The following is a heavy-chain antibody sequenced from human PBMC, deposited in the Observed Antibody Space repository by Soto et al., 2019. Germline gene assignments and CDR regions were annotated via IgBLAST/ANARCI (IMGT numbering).Heavy chain of an antibody. D-gene: IGHD2-21*01. CDR1: GFTFSDYA. CDR3: ATLIAYISRYGMDV. V-gene: IGHV3-30*15. CDR2: ISYDGSDK. Sequence: QEQLVQSGGGVVQPGTSLRLSCTASGFTFSDYAVHWVRQAPGKGLEWVAVISYDGSDKKYADSVKGRFTISRDNSNNLLYVQMSNLKPEDTAIYYCATLIAYISRYGMDVWGQETTVTVAS. J-gene: IGHJ6*02.